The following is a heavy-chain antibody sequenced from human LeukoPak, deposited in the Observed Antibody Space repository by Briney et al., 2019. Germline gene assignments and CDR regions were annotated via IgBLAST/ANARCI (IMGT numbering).Heavy chain of an antibody. CDR2: ISSSSSYI. CDR1: GFTFSNAW. V-gene: IGHV3-21*01. CDR3: ARDRASYGDYVFDY. J-gene: IGHJ4*02. Sequence: GGSLRLSCAASGFTFSNAWMSWVRQAPGKGLEWVSSISSSSSYIYYADSVKGRFTISRDNAKNSLYLQMNSLRAEDTAVYYCARDRASYGDYVFDYWGQGTLVTVSS. D-gene: IGHD4-17*01.